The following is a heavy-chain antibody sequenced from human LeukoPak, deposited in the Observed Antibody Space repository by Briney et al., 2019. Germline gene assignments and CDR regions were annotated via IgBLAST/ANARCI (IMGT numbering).Heavy chain of an antibody. CDR3: AKWGDYDVLTGYYVPDY. J-gene: IGHJ4*02. V-gene: IGHV3-23*01. CDR2: ILGSGGST. Sequence: GASLRLSCAASGFTFSNYAMSWVRQAPGKGLEWVSAILGSGGSTYYADSVKGRFIVSRDNSRSTLYLQMKSLRAEDTALYYCAKWGDYDVLTGYYVPDYWGQGTRVTVSS. D-gene: IGHD3-9*01. CDR1: GFTFSNYA.